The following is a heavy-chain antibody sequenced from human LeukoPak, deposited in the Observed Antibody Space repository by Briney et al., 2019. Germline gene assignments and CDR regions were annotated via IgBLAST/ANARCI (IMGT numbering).Heavy chain of an antibody. D-gene: IGHD7-27*01. J-gene: IGHJ6*02. CDR1: EFIFSSYG. Sequence: GGSLRLSCAASEFIFSSYGMRWVRQAPGKRLERVAVISFDGSTKYYADSAKGRFTISRHTYKNTLYLQLNSLRADDTAVYHCAKERGTGDRGYYYHYGMDVGGQGTTVTVS. CDR2: ISFDGSTK. CDR3: AKERGTGDRGYYYHYGMDV. V-gene: IGHV3-30*18.